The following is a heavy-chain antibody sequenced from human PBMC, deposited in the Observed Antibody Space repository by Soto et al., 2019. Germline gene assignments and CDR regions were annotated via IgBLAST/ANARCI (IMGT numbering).Heavy chain of an antibody. D-gene: IGHD6-13*01. CDR1: GFTFSNAW. V-gene: IGHV3-15*01. CDR3: TTGWAAAGSGGYYYYYMDV. Sequence: GGSLRLSCAASGFTFSNAWMSWVRQAPGKGLEWVGRIKSKTDGGTTDYAAPVKGRFTISRDDSKNTLYLQMNSLKTEDTAVYYCTTGWAAAGSGGYYYYYMDVWGKGTTVTVSS. J-gene: IGHJ6*03. CDR2: IKSKTDGGTT.